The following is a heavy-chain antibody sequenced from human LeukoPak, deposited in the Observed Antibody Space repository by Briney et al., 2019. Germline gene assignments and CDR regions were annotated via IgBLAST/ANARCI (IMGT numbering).Heavy chain of an antibody. CDR2: VGAGGGAP. V-gene: IGHV3-23*01. J-gene: IGHJ4*02. CDR3: ATDPYSRGWSGGDYFDQ. CDR1: GFTFDKYA. D-gene: IGHD6-19*01. Sequence: PGGSLRLSCAASGFTFDKYAMSWVRQAPGKGLEWVSSVGAGGGAPYYSDSVKGRFRISRDNSKSTLYLQMTGLTDEDTAIYYCATDPYSRGWSGGDYFDQWGRGTLVTVSS.